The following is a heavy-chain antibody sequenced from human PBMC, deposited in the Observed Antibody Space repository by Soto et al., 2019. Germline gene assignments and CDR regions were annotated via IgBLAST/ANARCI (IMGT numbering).Heavy chain of an antibody. J-gene: IGHJ4*02. CDR3: VTSGPYYDFWSPNDKYYFDY. D-gene: IGHD3-3*01. CDR1: GYTLTELS. Sequence: GASVKVSCKVSGYTLTELSMHWVRQAPGKGLEWMGGFDPEDGETIYAQKFQGRVTMTEDTSTDTAYMELSSLRSEDTAVYYCVTSGPYYDFWSPNDKYYFDYWGQGTLVTVSS. V-gene: IGHV1-24*01. CDR2: FDPEDGET.